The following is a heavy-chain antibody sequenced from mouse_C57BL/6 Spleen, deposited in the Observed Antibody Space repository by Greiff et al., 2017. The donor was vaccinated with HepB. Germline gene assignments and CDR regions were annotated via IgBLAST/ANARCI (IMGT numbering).Heavy chain of an antibody. CDR2: ISSGGSYT. J-gene: IGHJ2*01. D-gene: IGHD2-3*01. V-gene: IGHV5-6*02. CDR3: ARDDGYSYFDY. Sequence: DVMLVESGGDLVKPGGSLKLSCAASGFTFSSYGMSWVRQTPDKRLEWVATISSGGSYTYYPDSVKGRFTISRDNAKNTLYLQMSSLKSEDTAMYYCARDDGYSYFDYWGQGTTLTVSS. CDR1: GFTFSSYG.